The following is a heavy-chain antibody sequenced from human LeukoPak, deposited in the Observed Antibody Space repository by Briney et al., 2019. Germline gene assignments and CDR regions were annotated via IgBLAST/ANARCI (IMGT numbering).Heavy chain of an antibody. CDR3: ARDHGYYDSIPGGYFDY. CDR1: GFTFSRYW. Sequence: PGGSLRLSCAASGFTFSRYWMHWVRQAPGKGLVWVSRINTDGSSTSYADSVKGRFTISRDNAKNTLYLRMNSLRAEDTAVYYCARDHGYYDSIPGGYFDYWGQGTLVTVSS. CDR2: INTDGSST. J-gene: IGHJ4*02. V-gene: IGHV3-74*01. D-gene: IGHD3-22*01.